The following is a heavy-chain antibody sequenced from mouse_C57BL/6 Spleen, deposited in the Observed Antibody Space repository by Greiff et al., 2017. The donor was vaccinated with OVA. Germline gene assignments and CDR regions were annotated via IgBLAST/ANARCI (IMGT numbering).Heavy chain of an antibody. J-gene: IGHJ2*01. CDR2: ISSGGSYT. V-gene: IGHV5-6*01. CDR3: ARLIITTYYFDY. CDR1: GFTFSSYG. Sequence: EVKLMESGGDLVKPGGSLKLSCAASGFTFSSYGMSWVRQTPDKRLEWVATISSGGSYTYYPDSVKGRFTISRDNAKNTLYLQMSSLKTEDTAMYYCARLIITTYYFDYWGQGTTLTVSS. D-gene: IGHD1-1*01.